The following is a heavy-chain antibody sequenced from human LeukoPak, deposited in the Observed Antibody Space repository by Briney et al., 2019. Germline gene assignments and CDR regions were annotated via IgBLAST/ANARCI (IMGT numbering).Heavy chain of an antibody. V-gene: IGHV3-7*01. CDR1: GFSFSSYW. CDR2: IKYDGSEK. J-gene: IGHJ4*02. CDR3: ARVGRGLGYFDY. Sequence: GGSLRLSCAASGFSFSSYWMSWVRQAPGKGLEWVANIKYDGSEKYYVDSVKGRFTISRDIVENSLFLQMTSLAAEDTAVYYCARVGRGLGYFDYWGQGTLVTVSS. D-gene: IGHD3-10*01.